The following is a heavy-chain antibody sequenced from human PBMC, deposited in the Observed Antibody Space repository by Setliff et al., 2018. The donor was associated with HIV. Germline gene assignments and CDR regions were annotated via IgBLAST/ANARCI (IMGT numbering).Heavy chain of an antibody. Sequence: GGSLRLSCAASGFTFNNNGMSWVRQAPGKGLEWVSGITSNGGRAGYADSVKGRFTISRDNAKNSLYLQMNSLRAEDTALYYCAREPYYDILTGYLDYWGQGALVTVSS. CDR2: ITSNGGRA. CDR3: AREPYYDILTGYLDY. V-gene: IGHV3-20*04. CDR1: GFTFNNNG. J-gene: IGHJ4*02. D-gene: IGHD3-9*01.